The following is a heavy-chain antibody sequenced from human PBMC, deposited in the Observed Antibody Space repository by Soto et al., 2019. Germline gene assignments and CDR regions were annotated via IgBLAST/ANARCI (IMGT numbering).Heavy chain of an antibody. D-gene: IGHD5-18*01. CDR3: ARHGYNYGGGYFDY. V-gene: IGHV3-66*04. Sequence: EAQLVESGGGLVQPGGSLRLSCAASGVTVSSNYMSWVRQAPGKGLEWVSVIYSGGSTYYADSVKGRFTISRDNSKNTLYLQMNSLRAEHTAVYYCARHGYNYGGGYFDYWGQGTLVTVSS. CDR2: IYSGGST. CDR1: GVTVSSNY. J-gene: IGHJ4*02.